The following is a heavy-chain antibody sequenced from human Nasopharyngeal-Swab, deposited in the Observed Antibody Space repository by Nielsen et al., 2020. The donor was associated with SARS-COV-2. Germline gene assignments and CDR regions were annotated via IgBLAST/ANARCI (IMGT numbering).Heavy chain of an antibody. CDR3: ARRSTVTTYIYYGMDV. V-gene: IGHV5-10-1*01. CDR2: IDPSDSYT. Sequence: GESLKISCKGSGDSFTNFWINWVRHTPGKGLEWVGRIDPSDSYTNYSPSFEGHVTISVDKSVSTAYLQWSSLKASDTAMYYCARRSTVTTYIYYGMDVWGQGTTVTVSS. CDR1: GDSFTNFW. D-gene: IGHD4-17*01. J-gene: IGHJ6*02.